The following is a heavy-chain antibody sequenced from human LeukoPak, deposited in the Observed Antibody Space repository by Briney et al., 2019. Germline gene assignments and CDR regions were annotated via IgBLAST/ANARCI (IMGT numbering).Heavy chain of an antibody. CDR2: IIPIFGTA. D-gene: IGHD3-16*02. CDR3: AKVMRLYVWGSYRTLDAFDI. J-gene: IGHJ3*02. V-gene: IGHV1-69*13. CDR1: GGTFSSYA. Sequence: GASVKVSCKASGGTFSSYAISWVRQAPGQGLEWMGGIIPIFGTANYAQKFQGRVTITADESTSTAYMELSSLRSEDTAVYYCAKVMRLYVWGSYRTLDAFDIWGQGTMVTVSS.